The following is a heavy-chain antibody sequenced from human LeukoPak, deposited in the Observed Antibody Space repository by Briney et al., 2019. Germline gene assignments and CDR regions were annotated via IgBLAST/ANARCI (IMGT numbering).Heavy chain of an antibody. CDR1: GFTFSSYA. J-gene: IGHJ4*02. CDR2: ISGSGGST. Sequence: QPGGSLRLSCAASGFTFSSYAMSWVRQAPGKGLEWVSAISGSGGSTYYADSVKGRFTISSDNSKNTLYLQMNSRRAEDTAVYYCAKDGVYSNYGYWGQGTLVTVSS. CDR3: AKDGVYSNYGY. V-gene: IGHV3-23*01. D-gene: IGHD4-11*01.